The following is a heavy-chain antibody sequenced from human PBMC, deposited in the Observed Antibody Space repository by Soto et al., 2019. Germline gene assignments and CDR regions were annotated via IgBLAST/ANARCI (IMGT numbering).Heavy chain of an antibody. Sequence: VQLVESGGGLIQPGGSLRLSCAASGFTVSSNYMSWVRQAPGKGLEWVAVMSYDGSNKYFADSVKGRFTISRDNSKNSLYVQMNSLRAEDTAVYYCARAYRDYYYGMDVWGQGTTVTVSS. D-gene: IGHD4-4*01. CDR1: GFTVSSNY. CDR3: ARAYRDYYYGMDV. J-gene: IGHJ6*02. CDR2: MSYDGSNK. V-gene: IGHV3-30-3*01.